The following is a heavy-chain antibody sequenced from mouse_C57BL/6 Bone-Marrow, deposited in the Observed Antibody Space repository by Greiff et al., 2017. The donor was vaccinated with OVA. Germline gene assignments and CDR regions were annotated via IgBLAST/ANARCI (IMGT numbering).Heavy chain of an antibody. V-gene: IGHV3-5*01. J-gene: IGHJ4*01. Sequence: EVKLMESGPGLVKPSQTVFLTCTVTGISITTGNYRWSWIRQFPGNKLEWIGYIYYSGTITYNPSLTSRTTITRDTPKNQFFLEMNSLTAEDTATYYCARENGYYAMDYWGQGTSVTVSS. CDR1: GISITTGNYR. CDR2: IYYSGTI. CDR3: ARENGYYAMDY.